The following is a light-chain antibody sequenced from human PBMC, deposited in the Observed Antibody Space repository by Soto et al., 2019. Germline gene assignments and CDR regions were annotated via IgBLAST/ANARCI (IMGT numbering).Light chain of an antibody. J-gene: IGKJ1*01. Sequence: IQLTQSPSSLSASVGDRVTITCRASQGINNYLTWYLQKPGKAPKVLVYGASTLQSGVPSRFSGSGSGTDFTLTISSLQPEDFATYYCQQSYSTPRTFGQGTKVDIK. CDR1: QGINNY. CDR3: QQSYSTPRT. V-gene: IGKV1-39*01. CDR2: GAS.